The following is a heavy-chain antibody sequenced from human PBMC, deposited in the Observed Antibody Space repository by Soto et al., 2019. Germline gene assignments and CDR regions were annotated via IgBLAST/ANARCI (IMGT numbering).Heavy chain of an antibody. D-gene: IGHD2-15*01. J-gene: IGHJ5*02. Sequence: QSGGSLRLSCTASGFTFSSYAMSWVRQAPGKGLEWVSTISGSGGSTYYADSVKGRFTISRDNSKNTLYLQMNSLRAEDTAVYYCAKDPEVVAAIWLDPWGQGTLVTVSS. V-gene: IGHV3-23*01. CDR1: GFTFSSYA. CDR2: ISGSGGST. CDR3: AKDPEVVAAIWLDP.